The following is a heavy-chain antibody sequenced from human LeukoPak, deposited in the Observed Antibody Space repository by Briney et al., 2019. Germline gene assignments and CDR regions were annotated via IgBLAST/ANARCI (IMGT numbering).Heavy chain of an antibody. J-gene: IGHJ3*02. Sequence: PGGSLRLSCAASGFTFNTYAMSWVRQAPGKGLEWVSAICGGGATSYYADSVEGRLTISRDNSKNTLYLQMNSLRAEDTAIYYCAKDGSSGIAATADAFDIWGQGTMVTVSS. D-gene: IGHD6-13*01. CDR3: AKDGSSGIAATADAFDI. V-gene: IGHV3-23*01. CDR1: GFTFNTYA. CDR2: ICGGGATS.